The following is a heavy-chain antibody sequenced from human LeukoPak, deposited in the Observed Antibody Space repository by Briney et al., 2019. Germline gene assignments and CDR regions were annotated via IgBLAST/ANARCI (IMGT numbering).Heavy chain of an antibody. D-gene: IGHD7-27*01. CDR1: GGSIGTYY. V-gene: IGHV4-4*07. J-gene: IGHJ4*02. Sequence: SETLSLTCTVSGGSIGTYYWSWIRQPAGKGLEWIGRIFATGGANYNPSLKSRVTMSLDTSKNLFSLKLNSVTAADTAVYYCVRDGPSWGLLWGQGALVTVSS. CDR2: IFATGGA. CDR3: VRDGPSWGLL.